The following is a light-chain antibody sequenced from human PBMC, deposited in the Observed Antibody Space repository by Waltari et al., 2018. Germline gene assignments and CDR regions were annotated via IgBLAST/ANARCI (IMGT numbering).Light chain of an antibody. CDR2: AAS. CDR3: LQDYNYPWT. J-gene: IGKJ1*01. V-gene: IGKV1-6*01. Sequence: AIQMTQSPSSLSASVGDKVTITCRASQGIRYDLGWYQQKPGKAPKLLIYAASSLQSGVPSRFSGGGAGTEFTLTISSQQPEDFATYYCLQDYNYPWTFGQGTKVEIK. CDR1: QGIRYD.